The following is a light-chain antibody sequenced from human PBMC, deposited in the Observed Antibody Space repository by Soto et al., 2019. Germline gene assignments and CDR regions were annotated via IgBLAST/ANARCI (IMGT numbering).Light chain of an antibody. CDR2: DAS. CDR3: QQSYSTPLT. Sequence: IVLPQSPDTLSLSPGERATLSCRASQSVSSNYLAWYQQKLGQAPRLLIYDASRRATGIPDRFSGSGSGTDFTLTISRLEPEDFATYYCQQSYSTPLTFGGGTKVDI. J-gene: IGKJ4*01. CDR1: QSVSSNY. V-gene: IGKV3D-20*02.